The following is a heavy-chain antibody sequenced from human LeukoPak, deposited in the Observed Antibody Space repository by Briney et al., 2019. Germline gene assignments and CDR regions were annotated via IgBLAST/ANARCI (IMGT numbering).Heavy chain of an antibody. CDR3: ARRYDSSGYFGSDV. D-gene: IGHD3-22*01. Sequence: ASVKVSCKASGYTFTGYYMHWVRQAPGQGLEWMGWINPNSGGTNYAQKFQGRVTMTRDTSISTAYMELSRLRSDDTAVYYCARRYDSSGYFGSDVWGKGTTVTISS. CDR1: GYTFTGYY. V-gene: IGHV1-2*02. J-gene: IGHJ6*04. CDR2: INPNSGGT.